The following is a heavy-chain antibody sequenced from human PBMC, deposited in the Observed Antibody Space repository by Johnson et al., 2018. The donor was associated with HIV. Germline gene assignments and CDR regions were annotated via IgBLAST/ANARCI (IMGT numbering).Heavy chain of an antibody. CDR1: GFTFRNYW. D-gene: IGHD6-6*01. V-gene: IGHV3-74*02. Sequence: VQLVESGGGLVQPGGSLRLSCAASGFTFRNYWMHWVRQAPGKGLVWVSRINSYGSSTSYADSVKGRFTISRDNAKNTLYMQMNCLRAEDTAVYYCARAVYSSSSSWAFDIWGQGTMVTVSS. CDR2: INSYGSST. CDR3: ARAVYSSSSSWAFDI. J-gene: IGHJ3*02.